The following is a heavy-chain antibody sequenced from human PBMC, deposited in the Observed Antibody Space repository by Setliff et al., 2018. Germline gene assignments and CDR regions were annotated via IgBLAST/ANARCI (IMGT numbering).Heavy chain of an antibody. D-gene: IGHD1-26*01. V-gene: IGHV3-11*04. Sequence: LSLTCTVSGGSISSGDYYWIWIRQPAGKGLEWVSYISSSSSTIYYADSVKGRFTISRDNAKNSLYLQMNSLRAEDTAVYYCAREISTYSGSYYFVFPGAFDIWGQGTMVTVSS. CDR3: AREISTYSGSYYFVFPGAFDI. CDR2: ISSSSSTI. CDR1: GGSISSGDYY. J-gene: IGHJ3*02.